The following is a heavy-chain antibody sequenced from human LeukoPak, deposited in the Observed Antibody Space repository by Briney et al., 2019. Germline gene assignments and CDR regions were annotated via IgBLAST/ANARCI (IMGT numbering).Heavy chain of an antibody. V-gene: IGHV3-66*01. J-gene: IGHJ4*02. CDR1: GFTFDDYA. Sequence: GGSLRLSCAASGFTFDDYAMHWVRHAPGKGLEWVSVIYSGGSTYYADSVKGRFTISRDNSKNTLYLQMNSLRAEDTAVYYCARDPYYYDSSGYYESQHWGQGTLVTVSS. CDR2: IYSGGST. D-gene: IGHD3-22*01. CDR3: ARDPYYYDSSGYYESQH.